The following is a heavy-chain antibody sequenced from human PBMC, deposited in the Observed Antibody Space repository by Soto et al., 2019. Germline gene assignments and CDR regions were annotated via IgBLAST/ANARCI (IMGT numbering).Heavy chain of an antibody. D-gene: IGHD5-18*01. Sequence: ASVKVSCKASGYTFSNYGISWVRQGPGQGLEWMGWISGYNGNTHYEEKVQDRIKMTTDTSTSTTYLELRSLRSDDTAVYFCARDPGFLWGYSSAFAMDFWGQGTMVTVSS. CDR2: ISGYNGNT. J-gene: IGHJ6*02. CDR1: GYTFSNYG. V-gene: IGHV1-18*01. CDR3: ARDPGFLWGYSSAFAMDF.